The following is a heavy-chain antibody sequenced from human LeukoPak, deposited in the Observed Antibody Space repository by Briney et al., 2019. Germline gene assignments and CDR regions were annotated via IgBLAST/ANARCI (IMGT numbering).Heavy chain of an antibody. Sequence: GGSLRLSCAASGFTFGGHGMHWVRQAPGQGLEWMGIINPSGGSTSYAQKFQGRVTMTRDTSTSTVYMELSSLRSEDTAVYYCARTDPGSWYFDYWGQGTLVTVSS. D-gene: IGHD3-10*01. CDR1: GFTFGGHG. CDR3: ARTDPGSWYFDY. V-gene: IGHV1-46*01. J-gene: IGHJ4*02. CDR2: INPSGGST.